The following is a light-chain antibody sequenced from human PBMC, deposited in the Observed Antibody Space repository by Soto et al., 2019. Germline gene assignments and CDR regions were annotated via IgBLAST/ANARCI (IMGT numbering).Light chain of an antibody. J-gene: IGLJ1*01. CDR3: SAYRSSSTLYI. Sequence: QSVLTQPASVSGSPGQSITISCTGTSSDVGGYKYVSWYQQHPGKAPKLMIYDVSNRPSGVSNRFSGSESGNTASLTISGLQAEDEADHYCSAYRSSSTLYIFGSGTKVTVL. V-gene: IGLV2-14*01. CDR1: SSDVGGYKY. CDR2: DVS.